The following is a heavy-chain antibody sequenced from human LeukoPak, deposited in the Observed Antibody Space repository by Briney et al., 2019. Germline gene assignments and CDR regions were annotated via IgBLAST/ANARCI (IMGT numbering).Heavy chain of an antibody. V-gene: IGHV3-15*01. D-gene: IGHD6-13*01. Sequence: GGSLRLSCAASGFTFSDAWMSWVRQAPGKGLEWVGCIKLKKDDGAADYAAPVNGRFTISRDDSKKTLYLQMNSLKTEDTAVYYCTTDHSAAGRIWGQGTMVTVSS. CDR1: GFTFSDAW. J-gene: IGHJ3*02. CDR3: TTDHSAAGRI. CDR2: IKLKKDDGAA.